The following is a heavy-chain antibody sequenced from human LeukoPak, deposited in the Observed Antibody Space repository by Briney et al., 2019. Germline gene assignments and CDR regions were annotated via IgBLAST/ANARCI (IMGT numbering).Heavy chain of an antibody. D-gene: IGHD3-16*01. CDR1: GFTFSNYA. J-gene: IGHJ4*02. Sequence: GGSLRLSCAASGFTFSNYAMSWVRQAPGKGLEWVSATSGSGDSTFTRYADSVKRRFTISRDNSKNTLYLQMNSLRAEDTAVYYCAKDVNLDYVRHFDSWGQGTLVTVSS. CDR2: TSGSGDST. CDR3: AKDVNLDYVRHFDS. V-gene: IGHV3-23*01.